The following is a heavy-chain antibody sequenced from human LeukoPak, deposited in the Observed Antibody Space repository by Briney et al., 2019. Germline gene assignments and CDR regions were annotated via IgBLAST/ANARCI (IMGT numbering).Heavy chain of an antibody. J-gene: IGHJ5*02. Sequence: ASVKVSCKVSGYTLTELSMHWVRQAPGKGLEWMGGFDPEDGETIYAQKFQGRVTMTEDTSTDTAYMELSSLRSEDTAVYYCATVGITMVQGVAWGQGTLVTVSS. CDR2: FDPEDGET. D-gene: IGHD3-10*01. CDR1: GYTLTELS. V-gene: IGHV1-24*01. CDR3: ATVGITMVQGVA.